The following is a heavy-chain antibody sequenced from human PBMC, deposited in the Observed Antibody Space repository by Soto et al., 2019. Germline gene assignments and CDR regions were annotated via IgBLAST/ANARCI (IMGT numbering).Heavy chain of an antibody. D-gene: IGHD3-10*01. CDR3: AREGYYSGSGSYSPPRYYGMDV. CDR2: ISAYNDYT. Sequence: QVQLVQSGAEVKKPGSSVKVSCKASGYTFISYGISWVRQAPGQGLEWMGWISAYNDYTNYAQKLQGRVTMTTCTSTRIAKLELRSLRSDDTAVYYCAREGYYSGSGSYSPPRYYGMDVWGQGTTFTVSS. V-gene: IGHV1-18*01. CDR1: GYTFISYG. J-gene: IGHJ6*02.